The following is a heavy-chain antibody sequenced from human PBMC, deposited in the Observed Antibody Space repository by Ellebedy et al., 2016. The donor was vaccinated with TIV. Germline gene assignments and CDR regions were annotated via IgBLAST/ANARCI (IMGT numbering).Heavy chain of an antibody. Sequence: GESLKISCTGSGYSFTSYWIGWVRQISGKGLEWMGNIYPGDSNTAYSLSFQGQVTISADKSISSAYLQWSSLKASDTAMYYCVRGPLGYCSGGSCSADYWGQGTLVTVSS. J-gene: IGHJ4*02. CDR3: VRGPLGYCSGGSCSADY. CDR1: GYSFTSYW. V-gene: IGHV5-51*01. CDR2: IYPGDSNT. D-gene: IGHD2-15*01.